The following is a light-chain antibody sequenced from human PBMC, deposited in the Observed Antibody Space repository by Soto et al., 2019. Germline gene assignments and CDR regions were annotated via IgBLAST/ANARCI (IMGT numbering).Light chain of an antibody. V-gene: IGLV2-14*01. J-gene: IGLJ1*01. CDR3: NSYTTNSNRV. Sequence: QSALTQPASVSGSSGQSITISCTGTSSDVGAYNYVSWYQHHPGKAPKLMIYEVTNRPSGVSNRFSGSKSGNTASLTISGLQAEDEADYYCNSYTTNSNRVFGTGTKLTVL. CDR2: EVT. CDR1: SSDVGAYNY.